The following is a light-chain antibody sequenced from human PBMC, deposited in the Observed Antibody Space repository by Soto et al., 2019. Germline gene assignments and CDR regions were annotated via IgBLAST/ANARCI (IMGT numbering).Light chain of an antibody. CDR3: SSYAGSNTLYV. CDR1: SNDVGGYNY. J-gene: IGLJ1*01. V-gene: IGLV2-8*01. Sequence: QSALTQPPSASGSPGQSVTISCTGTSNDVGGYNYVSWYQQHPGKAPKLMIYEVNKRPSGVPDRFSGSKSGNTASLTVSGLQAEDEADYYRSSYAGSNTLYVFGTGTKVTVL. CDR2: EVN.